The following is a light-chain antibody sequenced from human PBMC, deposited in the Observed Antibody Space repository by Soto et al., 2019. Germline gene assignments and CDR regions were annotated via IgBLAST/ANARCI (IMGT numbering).Light chain of an antibody. J-gene: IGLJ2*01. CDR3: GTWDSNTQV. CDR2: LEGTGSY. Sequence: QPVLTQSSSASASLGSSVKLTCTLSSGHSSYIIAWHQQQPGKAPRYLMKLEGTGSYNKGSGVPDRFSGSSSGADRYLTISNLQFEDEADYYCGTWDSNTQVFGGGTKPPS. V-gene: IGLV4-60*02. CDR1: SGHSSYI.